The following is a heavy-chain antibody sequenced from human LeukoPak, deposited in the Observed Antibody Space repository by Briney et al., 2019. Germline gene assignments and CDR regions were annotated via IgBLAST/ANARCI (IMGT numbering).Heavy chain of an antibody. Sequence: SETLSLTCTVSGGSISPYFWGWMRQTPGKGLEWIGYISYTGSTNYNPALKSRVTISVDTSKNQFSLQLTSVTAADAAVYYCARDDYRGVTNFDHWGQGTLVTVSS. CDR2: ISYTGST. D-gene: IGHD3-10*01. CDR3: ARDDYRGVTNFDH. V-gene: IGHV4-59*01. CDR1: GGSISPYF. J-gene: IGHJ5*02.